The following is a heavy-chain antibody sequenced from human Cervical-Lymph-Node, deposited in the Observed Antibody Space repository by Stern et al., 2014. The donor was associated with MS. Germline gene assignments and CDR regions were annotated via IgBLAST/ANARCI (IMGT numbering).Heavy chain of an antibody. D-gene: IGHD3-16*01. V-gene: IGHV1-18*01. Sequence: QVQLVESGAEVKKPGASVNVSCKASGYTFSSFAITWVRQAPGQGLEWMGTITVYNGNTNYAQRVQDRVTMTTDTSTNTAYMEVRTLRSDDPPVYSGARGWGDPRHWGQGTLVTVSS. CDR3: ARGWGDPRH. CDR2: ITVYNGNT. CDR1: GYTFSSFA. J-gene: IGHJ4*02.